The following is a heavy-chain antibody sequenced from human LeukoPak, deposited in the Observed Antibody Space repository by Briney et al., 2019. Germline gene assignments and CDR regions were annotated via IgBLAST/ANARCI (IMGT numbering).Heavy chain of an antibody. CDR2: INTNTGNP. Sequence: ASVKVSCKASGYTFTGYYMHWVRQAPGQGLEWMGWINTNTGNPTYAQGFTGRFVFSLDTSVSTAYLQISSLKAEDTAVYYCAREGTTATVSNTQYNWFDPWGQGTLVTVSS. V-gene: IGHV7-4-1*02. CDR1: GYTFTGYY. J-gene: IGHJ5*02. CDR3: AREGTTATVSNTQYNWFDP. D-gene: IGHD5-18*01.